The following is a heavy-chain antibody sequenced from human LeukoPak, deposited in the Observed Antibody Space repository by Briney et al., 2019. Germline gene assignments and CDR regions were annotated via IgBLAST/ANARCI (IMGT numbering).Heavy chain of an antibody. CDR2: INPNSGGT. CDR1: GYSFSGNY. J-gene: IGHJ3*02. Sequence: ASVKVSCKASGYSFSGNYIHWVRQAPGRGLEWMGWINPNSGGTNYAQKFQGRVTMTRDTSISTAYMELSRLRSDDTAVYYCARVLRGVTMIVVVDAFDIWGQGTMVTVSS. D-gene: IGHD3-22*01. CDR3: ARVLRGVTMIVVVDAFDI. V-gene: IGHV1-2*02.